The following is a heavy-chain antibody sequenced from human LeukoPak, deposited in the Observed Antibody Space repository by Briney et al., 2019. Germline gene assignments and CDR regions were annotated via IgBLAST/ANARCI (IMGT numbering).Heavy chain of an antibody. J-gene: IGHJ4*02. D-gene: IGHD3-16*02. CDR2: ISYDGSNK. CDR1: GFTFSSYG. CDR3: ARDMNVWGSYRGFSY. Sequence: GGSLRLSCAASGFTFSSYGMHWVRQAPGKGLEWVAVISYDGSNKYYADSVKGRFTISRDNSKNTLYLQMNSLRAEDTAVYYCARDMNVWGSYRGFSYWGQGTLVTVSS. V-gene: IGHV3-30*03.